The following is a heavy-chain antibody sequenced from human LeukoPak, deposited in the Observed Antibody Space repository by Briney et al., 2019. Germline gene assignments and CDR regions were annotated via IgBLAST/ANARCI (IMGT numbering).Heavy chain of an antibody. V-gene: IGHV3-33*06. J-gene: IGHJ4*02. CDR2: IWYDGSNK. Sequence: GGSLRLSCAASGFTFSSYGMHWVRQAPGKGLEWVAVIWYDGSNKYYADSVKGRFTISRDNSKNTLYLQMNSLRAEDTAVFYCAKAKVVVAAAGLYFDSWGQGTLVTVSS. D-gene: IGHD2-15*01. CDR3: AKAKVVVAAAGLYFDS. CDR1: GFTFSSYG.